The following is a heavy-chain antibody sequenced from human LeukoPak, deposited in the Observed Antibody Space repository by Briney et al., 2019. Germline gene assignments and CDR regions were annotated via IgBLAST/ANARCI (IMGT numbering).Heavy chain of an antibody. Sequence: AGGSLRLSCAASGFTVSSNYMSWVRQAPGKGLEWVSVIYSGGSTYYADSVKGRFTISRDNSKNTLYPQMNSLRAEDTAVYYCAKDPGYVAREFAFDIWGQGTMVTVSS. V-gene: IGHV3-53*01. CDR1: GFTVSSNY. D-gene: IGHD3-16*01. CDR2: IYSGGST. J-gene: IGHJ3*02. CDR3: AKDPGYVAREFAFDI.